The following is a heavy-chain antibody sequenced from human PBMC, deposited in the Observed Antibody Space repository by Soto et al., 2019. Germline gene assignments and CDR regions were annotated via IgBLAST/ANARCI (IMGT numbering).Heavy chain of an antibody. V-gene: IGHV3-23*01. CDR1: GFTFSSYA. CDR3: ARVWVAGTPFDY. Sequence: PGGSLRLSCAASGFTFSSYAMSWVRQAPGKGLEWVSAISGSGGTTYYADSVKGRFTISRDNSKNTLYLQMNSLRAEDTAVYYCARVWVAGTPFDYWGQGTLVTVSS. J-gene: IGHJ4*02. CDR2: ISGSGGTT. D-gene: IGHD6-19*01.